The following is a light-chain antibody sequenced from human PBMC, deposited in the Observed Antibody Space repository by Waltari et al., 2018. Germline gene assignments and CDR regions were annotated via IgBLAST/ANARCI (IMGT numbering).Light chain of an antibody. Sequence: DIQMTPSPSSLSASVGDRVTITCRASQSISTHLTWLTQKPGKAPKVLMYGASSLQSGVPSRFSGSGSGTDFTLTIGSLHPDDFATYYGQQTYSPPLTFGGGTTVDMK. J-gene: IGKJ4*01. CDR2: GAS. CDR1: QSISTH. CDR3: QQTYSPPLT. V-gene: IGKV1-39*01.